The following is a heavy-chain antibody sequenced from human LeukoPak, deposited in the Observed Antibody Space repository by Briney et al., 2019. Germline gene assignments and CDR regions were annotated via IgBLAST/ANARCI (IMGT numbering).Heavy chain of an antibody. J-gene: IGHJ4*02. V-gene: IGHV1-69*13. CDR1: GGTFSSYA. CDR2: IIPIFGTA. D-gene: IGHD2-15*01. CDR3: AYSYDKPIYYFDY. Sequence: SVKVSRKASGGTFSSYAISWVRQAPGQGLEWMGGIIPIFGTANYAQKFQGRVTITADESTSTAYLELSSLRSEDTAVYYCAYSYDKPIYYFDYWGQGTLVTVSS.